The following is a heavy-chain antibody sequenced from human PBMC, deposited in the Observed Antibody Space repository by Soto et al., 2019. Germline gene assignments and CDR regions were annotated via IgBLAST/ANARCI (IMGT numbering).Heavy chain of an antibody. D-gene: IGHD3-10*01. J-gene: IGHJ5*01. V-gene: IGHV3-33*01. CDR1: GFTFSSYG. Sequence: GGSLRLSCAASGFTFSSYGMHWVRQAPGKGLEWVAVIWYDGSNKYYADSVKGRFTISRDNSKNTLYLQMNSLRAEDTAVYYCARDVYYYGSGTYWFDSWGQGTLVPVSS. CDR3: ARDVYYYGSGTYWFDS. CDR2: IWYDGSNK.